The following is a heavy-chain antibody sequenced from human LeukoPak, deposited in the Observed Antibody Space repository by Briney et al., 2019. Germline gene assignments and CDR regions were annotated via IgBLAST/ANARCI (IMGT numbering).Heavy chain of an antibody. D-gene: IGHD1-7*01. CDR1: GFTFSSYA. V-gene: IGHV3-23*01. J-gene: IGHJ4*02. CDR3: AKKKAGTTKAFDC. CDR2: ISGGGPGT. Sequence: PGGSLRHSCAASGFTFSSYAMSWVRQAPGKGLEWVSAISGGGPGTYYADSVKGRFTISRDNSKNTLYLQMNSLRAEDTAVYYCAKKKAGTTKAFDCWGQGTLVTVSS.